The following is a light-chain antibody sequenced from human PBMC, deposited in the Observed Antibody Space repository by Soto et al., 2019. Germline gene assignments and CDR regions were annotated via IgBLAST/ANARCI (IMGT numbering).Light chain of an antibody. CDR3: ATWHDSFYV. V-gene: IGLV1-40*01. Sequence: QSVLTQPPSVSGAPGQRVTISCTGSSANIGAAYNVDWYQQLPGTAPKLLIYGNNNRPSGVPARFSGSKSGTSASLAIAGLQAEDEGDYYCATWHDSFYVFGTGTKVTV. J-gene: IGLJ1*01. CDR2: GNN. CDR1: SANIGAAYN.